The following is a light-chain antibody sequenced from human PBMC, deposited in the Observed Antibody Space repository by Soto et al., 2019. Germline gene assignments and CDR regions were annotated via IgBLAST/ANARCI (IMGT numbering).Light chain of an antibody. CDR2: GAS. V-gene: IGKV3-15*01. J-gene: IGKJ1*01. Sequence: EIVMTQSPASLSVSPGERATLSCRASQNVNSNLAWYQQKPGHAPRFLIYGASTRATGIPARFSGSGSGTEFTLTISSLQSEDFAVYYCHHYNNWPRTFGQGTKVEIK. CDR1: QNVNSN. CDR3: HHYNNWPRT.